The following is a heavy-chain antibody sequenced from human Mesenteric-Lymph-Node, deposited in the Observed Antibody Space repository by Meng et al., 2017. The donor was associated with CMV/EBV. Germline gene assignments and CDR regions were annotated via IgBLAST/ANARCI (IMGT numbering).Heavy chain of an antibody. CDR3: AKTDDRDFYDYWRGYYPPFDY. J-gene: IGHJ4*02. CDR1: GFTFSNYA. Sequence: GGSLRLSCAASGFTFSNYALHWVRQAPGKGLEWVAVISYDGNKKYYADSVTGQFTISRDNSKNTVYLQMNSLRAEDTAVYYCAKTDDRDFYDYWRGYYPPFDYWGQGTLVTVSS. CDR2: ISYDGNKK. V-gene: IGHV3-30-3*02. D-gene: IGHD3-3*01.